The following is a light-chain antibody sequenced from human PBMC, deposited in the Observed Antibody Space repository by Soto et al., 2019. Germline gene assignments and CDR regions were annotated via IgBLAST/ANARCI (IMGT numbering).Light chain of an antibody. CDR1: QSVSRY. Sequence: EIVLTQSPATLSLSPGERATLSCRASQSVSRYLAWYQQKPGQAPRLLIYDASNRATGIPARFSGSGSGTDLTLTISSLEPEDFAVYYCQQRSNWPPITFGQGTRLENK. J-gene: IGKJ5*01. V-gene: IGKV3-11*01. CDR2: DAS. CDR3: QQRSNWPPIT.